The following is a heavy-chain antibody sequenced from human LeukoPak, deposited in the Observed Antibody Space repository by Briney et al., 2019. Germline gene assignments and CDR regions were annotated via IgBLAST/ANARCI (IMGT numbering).Heavy chain of an antibody. V-gene: IGHV3-53*01. CDR1: GFTVSINS. J-gene: IGHJ4*02. Sequence: GGSLRLSCTVSGFTVSINSMSWVRQAPGKGLEWVSFIYSGGNTHYSDSVKGRFTISRDNSKNNLYLQMNSLRAEDTAVYYCARRAGEYSHPYDYWGQGTLVTVSS. D-gene: IGHD2/OR15-2a*01. CDR2: IYSGGNT. CDR3: ARRAGEYSHPYDY.